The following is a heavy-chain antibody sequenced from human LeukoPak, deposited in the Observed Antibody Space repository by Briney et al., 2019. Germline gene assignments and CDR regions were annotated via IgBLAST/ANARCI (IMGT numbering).Heavy chain of an antibody. CDR1: GFTFSSYA. D-gene: IGHD1-26*01. J-gene: IGHJ4*02. Sequence: GGSLRLSCAASGFTFSSYAMSWVRQAPGKGLEWVSAISGSGGSTYYADSVKGRFTISRDNSKNTLYLQMNSLRAEDTAVYYCAKAWQWELLFGYFDYWGQGTLVTVSS. CDR3: AKAWQWELLFGYFDY. CDR2: ISGSGGST. V-gene: IGHV3-23*01.